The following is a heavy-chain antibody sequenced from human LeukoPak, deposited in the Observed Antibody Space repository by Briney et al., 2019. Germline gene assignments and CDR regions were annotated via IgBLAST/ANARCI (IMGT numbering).Heavy chain of an antibody. CDR3: ARPGGLAAAGASSDFEY. Sequence: PGGSLRLSCAASGFTVITNDMTWVRQAPGKGLEWVSSISSSSSYIYYADLVKGRFTISRDNAKSSVYLQMNSLRAEDTAVYYCARPGGLAAAGASSDFEYWGQGTLVTVSS. V-gene: IGHV3-21*01. D-gene: IGHD6-13*01. J-gene: IGHJ4*02. CDR1: GFTVITND. CDR2: ISSSSSYI.